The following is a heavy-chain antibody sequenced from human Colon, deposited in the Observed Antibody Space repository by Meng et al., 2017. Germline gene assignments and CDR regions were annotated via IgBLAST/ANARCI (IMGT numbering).Heavy chain of an antibody. D-gene: IGHD3-22*01. J-gene: IGHJ6*02. CDR3: ARDRRGDYYYSTSGLSYLYGMDV. Sequence: SVKVSCKASGDSFKSNAISWVRQAPGQGLEWMGGIIPIFGQAKYAQKFQARVTMTADTSTSTVYMEVRGLRSEDTAVYYCARDRRGDYYYSTSGLSYLYGMDVWGQGTTVTVSS. V-gene: IGHV1-69*06. CDR2: IIPIFGQA. CDR1: GDSFKSNA.